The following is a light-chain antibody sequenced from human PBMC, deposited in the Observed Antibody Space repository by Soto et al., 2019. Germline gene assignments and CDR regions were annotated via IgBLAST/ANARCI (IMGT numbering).Light chain of an antibody. CDR2: GAS. V-gene: IGKV3-15*01. CDR1: QSVSSN. Sequence: EIVVTQSPATLSVSPGEGATLSCRASQSVSSNLAWYQQKPGQAPRLLIYGASTRATGPPDKFSGSGSGTEFTLTISSLQSVDFAVYYCQQYDNWPLTFGGGTKVEIK. CDR3: QQYDNWPLT. J-gene: IGKJ4*01.